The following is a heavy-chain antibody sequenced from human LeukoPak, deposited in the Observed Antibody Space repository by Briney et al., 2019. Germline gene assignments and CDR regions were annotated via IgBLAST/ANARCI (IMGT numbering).Heavy chain of an antibody. CDR3: ARGRHHYDQGFYFDF. CDR1: GYTFTSYD. V-gene: IGHV1-18*01. CDR2: ISAYNGNT. D-gene: IGHD3-22*01. J-gene: IGHJ4*02. Sequence: ASVKVSCKASGYTFTSYDFSWVRQAPGQGLEWMGWISAYNGNTNYAQKLQGRVTMTTDTSTSTAYMELRSLRSDDTAVFYCARGRHHYDQGFYFDFWGQGTLVTVSS.